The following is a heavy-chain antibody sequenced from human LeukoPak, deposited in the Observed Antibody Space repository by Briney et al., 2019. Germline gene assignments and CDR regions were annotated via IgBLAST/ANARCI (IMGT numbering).Heavy chain of an antibody. Sequence: GGSLRLSCAASGFSFSNYVMHWVRQAPGKGLEWVALIWYNGTNKYYADSVKGRFTVSRDNSKNTVFLQMNRLRVEDTAVYYCARSYYDILTGPTELNFCGHGTLVTVSS. CDR2: IWYNGTNK. CDR1: GFSFSNYV. V-gene: IGHV3-30*02. CDR3: ARSYYDILTGPTELNF. J-gene: IGHJ4*01. D-gene: IGHD3-9*01.